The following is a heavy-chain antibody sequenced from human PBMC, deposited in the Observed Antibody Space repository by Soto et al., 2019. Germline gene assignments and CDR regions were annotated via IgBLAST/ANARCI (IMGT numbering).Heavy chain of an antibody. CDR3: AKYWLAQPNQMFDY. J-gene: IGHJ4*02. V-gene: IGHV3-23*01. D-gene: IGHD6-19*01. CDR2: ISGSGGST. CDR1: GFTFSSYA. Sequence: GGSLRLSCAASGFTFSSYAMSWVRQAPGKGLEWVSAISGSGGSTYYADSVKGRFTISRDNSKNTLYLQMNSLRAEDTAVYHCAKYWLAQPNQMFDYWGQGTLVTVSS.